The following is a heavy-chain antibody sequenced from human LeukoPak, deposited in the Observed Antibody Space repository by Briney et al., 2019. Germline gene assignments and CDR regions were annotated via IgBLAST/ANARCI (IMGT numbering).Heavy chain of an antibody. Sequence: GGSLRLSCAASGFTFSSYGMHWVRQAPGKGLEWVAVISYDGSNKYYADSVKGRFTISRDNSKNTLYLQMNSLRAEDTALYYCARDLGGYDSRFDYWGQGTLVTVSS. CDR2: ISYDGSNK. D-gene: IGHD5-12*01. J-gene: IGHJ4*02. V-gene: IGHV3-30*03. CDR3: ARDLGGYDSRFDY. CDR1: GFTFSSYG.